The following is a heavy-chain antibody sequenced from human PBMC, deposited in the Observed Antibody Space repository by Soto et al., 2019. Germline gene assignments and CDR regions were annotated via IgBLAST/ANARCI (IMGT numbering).Heavy chain of an antibody. CDR1: GFTFSSYS. J-gene: IGHJ4*02. CDR3: AGRFGRYGDYSSYFDY. V-gene: IGHV3-48*02. Sequence: GGSLRLSCAASGFTFSSYSMNWVRQAPGKGLEWVSYISSSSSTIYYADSVKGRFTISRDNAKNSLDLQMNSLRDEDTAVYYCAGRFGRYGDYSSYFDYWGQGTLVTVSS. CDR2: ISSSSSTI. D-gene: IGHD4-17*01.